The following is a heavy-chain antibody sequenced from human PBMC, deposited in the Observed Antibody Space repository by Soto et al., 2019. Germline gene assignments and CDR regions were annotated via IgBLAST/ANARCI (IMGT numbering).Heavy chain of an antibody. CDR3: ARDREGAFDI. V-gene: IGHV3-13*01. CDR2: IGAAFYT. J-gene: IGHJ3*02. Sequence: GSLRLSCATSVFTFNNYDMHWVREATGKGLEWVSTIGAAFYTYYPDSLKGRFTVSRENAQNSLFLQMNSLRAGDTAVYYCARDREGAFDISGQGTTVTVSS. CDR1: VFTFNNYD.